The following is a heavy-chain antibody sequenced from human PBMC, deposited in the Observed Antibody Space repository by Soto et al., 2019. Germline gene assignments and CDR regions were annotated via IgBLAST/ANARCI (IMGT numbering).Heavy chain of an antibody. Sequence: QVQLQQWGAGLLKPSETLSLTCAVYGGSFSGYYWSWIRQPPGKGLEWIGEINHSGSTNYNPSLTSRVTISVDTSKNQFSLKLSSVTAADTAVYYCASTRRLYYFDYWGQGTLVTVSS. CDR2: INHSGST. D-gene: IGHD2-8*01. V-gene: IGHV4-34*01. CDR1: GGSFSGYY. CDR3: ASTRRLYYFDY. J-gene: IGHJ4*02.